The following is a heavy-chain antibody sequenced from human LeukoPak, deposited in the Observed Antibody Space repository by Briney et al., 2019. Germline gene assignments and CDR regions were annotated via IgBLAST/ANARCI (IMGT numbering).Heavy chain of an antibody. D-gene: IGHD1-26*01. CDR3: AREVGAPRYFDY. J-gene: IGHJ4*02. V-gene: IGHV4-61*10. CDR2: THSSGST. CDR1: GASVSSDSYY. Sequence: SETLSLTCTVSGASVSSDSYYWSWIRQHAGKTLEWIGRTHSSGSTDYNPSLMSRVTMSLDTSKNQFSLRLSSVTAADTAVYYCAREVGAPRYFDYWGQGTLVTVSS.